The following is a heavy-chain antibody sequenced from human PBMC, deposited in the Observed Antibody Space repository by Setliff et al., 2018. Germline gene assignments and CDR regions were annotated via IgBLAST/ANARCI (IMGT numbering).Heavy chain of an antibody. CDR2: IIPILGIA. Sequence: GASVKVSCKASGGTFSSYTISWVRQAPGQGLEWMGRIIPILGIANYAQKFQGRVTITADKSTSTAYMELSSLRSDDTAVYYCAREGFYYDSSGSINHDAFDIWGQGTMVTVSS. D-gene: IGHD3-22*01. CDR3: AREGFYYDSSGSINHDAFDI. V-gene: IGHV1-69*04. CDR1: GGTFSSYT. J-gene: IGHJ3*02.